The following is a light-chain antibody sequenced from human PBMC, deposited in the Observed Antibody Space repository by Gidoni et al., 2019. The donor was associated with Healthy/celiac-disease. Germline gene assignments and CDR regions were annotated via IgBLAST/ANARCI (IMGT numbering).Light chain of an antibody. CDR3: QQLNSYRT. CDR1: QGISSY. V-gene: IGKV1-9*01. CDR2: AAS. J-gene: IGKJ4*01. Sequence: DIQLTQSPSFLSASVGDRVTITCRASQGISSYLAWYQQQPGKAPKLLIYAASTLQSGVPSRFSGSGSGTEFTLTISSLQPEDFATYYCQQLNSYRTFGGGTKVEIK.